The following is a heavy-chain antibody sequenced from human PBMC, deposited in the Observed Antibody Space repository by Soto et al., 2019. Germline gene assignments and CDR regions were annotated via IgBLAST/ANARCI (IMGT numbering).Heavy chain of an antibody. CDR1: GFTFTSSA. Sequence: ASVKVSCKASGFTFTSSAMQWVRQARGQRLEWMGWIVGGNGNTNYAQKFQERVTITRDISTSTVYMQLSSLRAEDTAVYYCVKDGRRITMIRGKGFDYWGQGALVTVSS. CDR3: VKDGRRITMIRGKGFDY. CDR2: IVGGNGNT. J-gene: IGHJ4*02. D-gene: IGHD3-10*01. V-gene: IGHV1-58*02.